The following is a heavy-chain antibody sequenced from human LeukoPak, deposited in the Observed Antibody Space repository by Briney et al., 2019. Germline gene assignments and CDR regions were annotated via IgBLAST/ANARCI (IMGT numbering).Heavy chain of an antibody. CDR3: ARTYHAYGMVV. J-gene: IGHJ6*02. Sequence: PGGSLRLSCAPSGFTLSRFSMNCVRQAPGNGLGWVSLINSDGSSTNYADSVQGRFTISRENTKKTLYLQMNSLRAEDTAVYYCARTYHAYGMVVWGQGKTVTVS. V-gene: IGHV3-74*01. D-gene: IGHD2-2*01. CDR2: INSDGSST. CDR1: GFTLSRFS.